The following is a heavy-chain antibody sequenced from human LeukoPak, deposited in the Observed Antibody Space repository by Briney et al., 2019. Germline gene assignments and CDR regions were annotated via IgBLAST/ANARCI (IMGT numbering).Heavy chain of an antibody. CDR3: ARDYYDSSGYPVGVFDI. CDR2: ISSSGSTI. J-gene: IGHJ3*02. CDR1: GFTFSDYY. Sequence: GGSLRLSCAAYGFTFSDYYMSWIRQAPGKGLEWVSYISSSGSTIYYADSVKGRFTISRDNAKNSLYLQMNSLRAEDTAVYYCARDYYDSSGYPVGVFDIWGQGTMVTVSS. D-gene: IGHD3-22*01. V-gene: IGHV3-11*04.